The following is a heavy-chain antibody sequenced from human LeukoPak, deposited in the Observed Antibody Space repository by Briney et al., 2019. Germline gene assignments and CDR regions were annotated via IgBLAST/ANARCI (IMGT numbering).Heavy chain of an antibody. CDR3: ARAVTYFYGSVTYDWFDP. Sequence: GGSLRLSCAASGFTFSSYWMHWVRQTPGKGLMWVSRIESDGSTIYTDSVKDRFTISRDNGKNTVYLQMNSLRVDDTAMYYCARAVTYFYGSVTYDWFDPWGQGTLVTVSS. D-gene: IGHD3-10*01. CDR1: GFTFSSYW. V-gene: IGHV3-74*01. J-gene: IGHJ5*02. CDR2: IESDGST.